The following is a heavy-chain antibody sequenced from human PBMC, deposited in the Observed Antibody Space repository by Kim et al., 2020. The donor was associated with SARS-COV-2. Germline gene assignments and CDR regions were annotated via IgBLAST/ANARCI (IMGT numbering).Heavy chain of an antibody. V-gene: IGHV4-34*01. CDR3: AREFAGYCSSTSCHRPFDY. Sequence: RRVTISVDTSKNQFSLKLSSVTAADTAVYYCAREFAGYCSSTSCHRPFDYWGQGTLVTVSS. D-gene: IGHD2-2*03. J-gene: IGHJ4*02.